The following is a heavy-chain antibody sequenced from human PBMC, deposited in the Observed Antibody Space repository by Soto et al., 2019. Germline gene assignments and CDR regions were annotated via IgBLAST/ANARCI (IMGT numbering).Heavy chain of an antibody. J-gene: IGHJ4*02. D-gene: IGHD6-6*01. CDR3: ARDLYSSSAGYFDY. V-gene: IGHV3-21*01. CDR2: ISSSSSYI. CDR1: GFTFSSYS. Sequence: EVQLVESGGGLVKPGGSLRLSCAASGFTFSSYSMNWVRQAPGKGLEWVSSISSSSSYIYYADSVKGRFTISRDNAKNSLYLQMTSLRAEDTAVCYCARDLYSSSAGYFDYWGQGTLVTVSS.